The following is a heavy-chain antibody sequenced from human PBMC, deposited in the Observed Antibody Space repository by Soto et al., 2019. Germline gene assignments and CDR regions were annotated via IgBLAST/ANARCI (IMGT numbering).Heavy chain of an antibody. D-gene: IGHD3-3*01. CDR1: GFTFSNAL. CDR3: TPGLTIFVVGIDP. Sequence: GGSLRLSCAASGFTFSNALMSWVRQAPGKGLEWVGRIKSKTDGGTTDYAAPVKGRFTISRDDSKNTLYLQMNSLKTEDTAVYYCTPGLTIFVVGIDPCGQGTMVTVYS. CDR2: IKSKTDGGTT. V-gene: IGHV3-15*01. J-gene: IGHJ5*02.